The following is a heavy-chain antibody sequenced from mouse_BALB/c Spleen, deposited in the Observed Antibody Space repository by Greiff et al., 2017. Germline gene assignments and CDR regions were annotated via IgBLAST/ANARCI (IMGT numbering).Heavy chain of an antibody. D-gene: IGHD1-2*01. CDR3: AREGAITTAKGY. Sequence: VQLQQSGAELAKPGASVKMSCKASGYTFTSYWMHWVKQRPGQGLEWIGYINPSTGYTEYNQKFKDKATLTADKSSSTAYMQLSSLTSEDSAVYYCAREGAITTAKGYWGQGTTLTVSS. CDR1: GYTFTSYW. V-gene: IGHV1-7*01. CDR2: INPSTGYT. J-gene: IGHJ2*01.